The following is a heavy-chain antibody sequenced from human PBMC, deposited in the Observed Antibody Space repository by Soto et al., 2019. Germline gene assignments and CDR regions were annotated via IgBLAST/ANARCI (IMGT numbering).Heavy chain of an antibody. V-gene: IGHV4-31*03. CDR3: VRVQKLYDTSGRGWFDS. CDR1: GGPTNSGHYY. Sequence: SETLSLTCTVSGGPTNSGHYYWSWIRLHPGKGLEWIGSIYYSGSTYDNPSLKSRVTISVDTSENQFSLKLTSVTAADTAVYYCVRVQKLYDTSGRGWFDSWGQGILVT. CDR2: IYYSGST. D-gene: IGHD3-22*01. J-gene: IGHJ5*01.